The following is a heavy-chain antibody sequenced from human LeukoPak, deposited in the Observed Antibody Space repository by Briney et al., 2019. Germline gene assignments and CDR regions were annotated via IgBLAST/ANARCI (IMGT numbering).Heavy chain of an antibody. J-gene: IGHJ3*02. Sequence: SETLSLTCTVSSGSISSSSYYWGWIRQPPGKGLEWIGSINYSGSTYYNPSLKSRVTISVDTSKNQFSLKLSSVTAADTAVYYCARAVALGSGWNGDAFDIWGQGTMVTVSS. CDR1: SGSISSSSYY. CDR2: INYSGST. CDR3: ARAVALGSGWNGDAFDI. D-gene: IGHD6-19*01. V-gene: IGHV4-39*01.